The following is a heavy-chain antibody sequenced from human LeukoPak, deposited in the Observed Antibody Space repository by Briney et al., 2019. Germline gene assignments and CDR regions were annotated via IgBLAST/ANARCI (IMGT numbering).Heavy chain of an antibody. V-gene: IGHV3-33*01. CDR2: IWYDGSNK. CDR1: GFTFSSYG. Sequence: PGGSLRLSCAASGFTFSSYGMHWVRQAPGKGLEWVAVIWYDGSNKYYADSVKGRFTISRDNSENTLYLQMNSLRAEDTAVYYCARDRDTIITYFDYWGQGTLVTVSS. J-gene: IGHJ4*02. CDR3: ARDRDTIITYFDY. D-gene: IGHD3-16*01.